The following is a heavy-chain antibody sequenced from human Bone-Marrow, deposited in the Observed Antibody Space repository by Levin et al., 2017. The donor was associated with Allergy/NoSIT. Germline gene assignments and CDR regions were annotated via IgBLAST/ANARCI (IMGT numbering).Heavy chain of an antibody. CDR1: GGSISSYY. Sequence: ASETLSLTCTVSGGSISSYYWSWIRQPPGKGLEWIGYIYYSGSTNYNPSLKSRVTISVDTSKNQFSLKLSSVTAADTAVYYCAGRKIVVVPAATDSPGETYNNWFDPWGQGTLVTVSS. V-gene: IGHV4-59*01. D-gene: IGHD2-2*01. CDR3: AGRKIVVVPAATDSPGETYNNWFDP. J-gene: IGHJ5*02. CDR2: IYYSGST.